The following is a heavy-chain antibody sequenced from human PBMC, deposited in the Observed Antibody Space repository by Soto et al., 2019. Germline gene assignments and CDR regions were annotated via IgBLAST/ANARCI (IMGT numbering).Heavy chain of an antibody. Sequence: GESLKISCKGSGYSFTSYWIGWVRQMPGKGLEWMGIIYPGDSDTRYSPSFQGQVTISADKSISTAYLQWSSLKASDTAMYYCARGTRHGEQLGYYYYYGMDVWGQGTTVTVSS. CDR2: IYPGDSDT. CDR3: ARGTRHGEQLGYYYYYGMDV. J-gene: IGHJ6*02. D-gene: IGHD6-13*01. CDR1: GYSFTSYW. V-gene: IGHV5-51*01.